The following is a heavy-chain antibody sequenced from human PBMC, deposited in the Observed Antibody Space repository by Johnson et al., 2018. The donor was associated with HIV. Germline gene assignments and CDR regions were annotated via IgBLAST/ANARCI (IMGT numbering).Heavy chain of an antibody. V-gene: IGHV3-20*04. Sequence: EVQLVESGGGLVQPGESLRLSCAASGFTFDDYGMSWVRQAPGKGLEWVSGINWNGGSTYYADSVKGRFIISRDNSKNTVYLQMGSLRAEDMAVYYCAIPYFYDTSVYHWGQGTVVTVSS. CDR1: GFTFDDYG. CDR3: AIPYFYDTSVYH. CDR2: INWNGGST. J-gene: IGHJ3*01. D-gene: IGHD3-22*01.